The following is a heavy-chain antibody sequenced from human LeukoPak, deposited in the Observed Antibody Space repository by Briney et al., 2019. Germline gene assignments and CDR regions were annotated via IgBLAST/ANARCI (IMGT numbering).Heavy chain of an antibody. CDR2: ISSSSSYI. J-gene: IGHJ4*02. D-gene: IGHD4-17*01. Sequence: SCKASGYTFTDYYMNWVRQAPGKGLEWVSSISSSSSYIYYADSVKGRFTISRDNAKNSLYLQMNSLRAEDTAVYYCARLTTTVTTPFDYWGQGTLVTVSS. V-gene: IGHV3-21*01. CDR3: ARLTTTVTTPFDY. CDR1: GYTFTDYY.